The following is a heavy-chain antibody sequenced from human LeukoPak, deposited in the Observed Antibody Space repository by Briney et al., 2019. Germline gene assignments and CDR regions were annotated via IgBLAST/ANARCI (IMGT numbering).Heavy chain of an antibody. D-gene: IGHD3-3*01. V-gene: IGHV3-53*01. CDR3: ARERKSGRRIFDY. CDR1: GFTVSSNY. J-gene: IGHJ4*02. Sequence: GGSLRLSCAASGFTVSSNYMSWVRPAPGKGLAWVSVIYRCGSTYYADSVKGRFTISRDNSKNTLYLQMNSLRAEDTAVYYCARERKSGRRIFDYWGQGTLVTVSS. CDR2: IYRCGST.